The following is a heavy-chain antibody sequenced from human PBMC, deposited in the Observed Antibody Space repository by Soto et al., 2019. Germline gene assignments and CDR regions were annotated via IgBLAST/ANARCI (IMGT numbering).Heavy chain of an antibody. CDR3: ARSSGGSRSLRYCSSTRCYYWFDP. CDR1: GYTFTSYG. D-gene: IGHD2-2*01. Sequence: QVQLVQSGAEVKKPGASVKVSCKASGYTFTSYGISWVRQAPGQGLERMGWISAYNGNTNYAQKLQGRVTMTTDTSTSTTYMELRSLTSDDTAVYYCARSSGGSRSLRYCSSTRCYYWFDPWGQGTLVTVSS. V-gene: IGHV1-18*01. J-gene: IGHJ5*02. CDR2: ISAYNGNT.